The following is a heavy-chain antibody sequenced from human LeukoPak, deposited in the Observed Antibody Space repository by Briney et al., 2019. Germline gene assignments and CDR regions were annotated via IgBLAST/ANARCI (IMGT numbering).Heavy chain of an antibody. D-gene: IGHD2-2*01. V-gene: IGHV1-8*01. Sequence: ASVKVSRKAAGYTFTSCDINWGGPATGQGREGRGWMNPNSGDTGYAQKFQGRGTMTRNTSISTAYMELTSLRSEATAVYYCARGVVPPPLTAHYYYMDVWGKGTTVTVSS. CDR3: ARGVVPPPLTAHYYYMDV. CDR2: MNPNSGDT. J-gene: IGHJ6*03. CDR1: GYTFTSCD.